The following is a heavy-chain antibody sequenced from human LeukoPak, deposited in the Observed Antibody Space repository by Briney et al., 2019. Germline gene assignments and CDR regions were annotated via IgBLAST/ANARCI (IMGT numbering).Heavy chain of an antibody. CDR3: ASEFVEMATVSDY. CDR2: ISSSSSYI. D-gene: IGHD5-24*01. V-gene: IGHV3-21*01. J-gene: IGHJ4*02. Sequence: GGSLRLSCAASGFTFSSYSMNWVRQAPGKGLEWVSSISSSSSYIYYADSVKGRFTISRDNAKNSLYLQMNSLRAEDTAVYYCASEFVEMATVSDYWGQETLVTVSS. CDR1: GFTFSSYS.